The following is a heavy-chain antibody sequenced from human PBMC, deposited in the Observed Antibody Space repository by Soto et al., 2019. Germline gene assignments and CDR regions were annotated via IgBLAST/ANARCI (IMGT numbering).Heavy chain of an antibody. CDR1: GYTFTGYY. Sequence: ASVKVSCKASGYTFTGYYMHWVRQAPGQGLEWMGWINPNSGGTNYAQKFQGRVTMTRDTSISTAYMELSRLRSDDTAVYYCARSANYYDSSGYSYWGQGTLVTVYS. D-gene: IGHD3-22*01. CDR2: INPNSGGT. J-gene: IGHJ4*02. V-gene: IGHV1-2*02. CDR3: ARSANYYDSSGYSY.